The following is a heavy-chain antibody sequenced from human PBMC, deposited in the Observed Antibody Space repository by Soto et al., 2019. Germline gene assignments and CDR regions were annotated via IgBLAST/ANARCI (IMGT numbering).Heavy chain of an antibody. D-gene: IGHD2-2*01. J-gene: IGHJ4*02. CDR2: MHSTGSA. Sequence: PSETLSLTCTVSGGSIRGFYWSCIRQPSWKGLEWIVRMHSTGSANYNPSLKSRVTISIDMSKNQVSLKLTSVTAADTALYFCERASMPKANFDDWGQGTLVTVSS. V-gene: IGHV4-4*07. CDR3: ERASMPKANFDD. CDR1: GGSIRGFY.